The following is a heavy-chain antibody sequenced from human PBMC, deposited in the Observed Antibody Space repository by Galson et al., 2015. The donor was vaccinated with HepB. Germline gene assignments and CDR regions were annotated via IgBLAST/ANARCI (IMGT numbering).Heavy chain of an antibody. CDR1: GFTFSSYS. V-gene: IGHV3-21*01. Sequence: SLRLSCAASGFTFSSYSMNWVRQAPGKGLEWVSSISRSSSYIYYADSVKGRFTISRDNAKNSLYLQMNSLRAEDTAVYYCARDKSGSWDDAFDIWGQGTMVTASS. CDR3: ARDKSGSWDDAFDI. CDR2: ISRSSSYI. D-gene: IGHD1-26*01. J-gene: IGHJ3*02.